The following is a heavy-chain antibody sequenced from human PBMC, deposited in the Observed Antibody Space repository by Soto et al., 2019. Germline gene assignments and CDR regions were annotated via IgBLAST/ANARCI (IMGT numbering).Heavy chain of an antibody. J-gene: IGHJ4*02. Sequence: QVQLVQSGGGVIQPGKSLRLSCAASGITFTTYGMHWVRQTPGKGLGWVAVVSYDGSHKYYADSVKGRFTISRDDSKNTLYLQMNSLRVEDTAVYYCAKEMYPRTVLDSSSPWGDYWGQGTLVTASS. D-gene: IGHD6-6*01. CDR2: VSYDGSHK. V-gene: IGHV3-30*18. CDR3: AKEMYPRTVLDSSSPWGDY. CDR1: GITFTTYG.